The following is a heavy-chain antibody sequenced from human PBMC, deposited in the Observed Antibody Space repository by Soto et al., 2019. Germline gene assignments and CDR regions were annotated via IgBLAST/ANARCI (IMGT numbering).Heavy chain of an antibody. Sequence: GGSLRLSCAASGFTFSGYDMHWVRQATGKGLEWVAGIGTGGDTYYGGSVKSRFTISRENAKNSFFLQMNGLRVEDTDMYFCARGGGLPLLTRFDPWGQGTLVTVSS. CDR1: GFTFSGYD. J-gene: IGHJ5*02. D-gene: IGHD3-9*01. CDR3: ARGGGLPLLTRFDP. V-gene: IGHV3-13*01. CDR2: IGTGGDT.